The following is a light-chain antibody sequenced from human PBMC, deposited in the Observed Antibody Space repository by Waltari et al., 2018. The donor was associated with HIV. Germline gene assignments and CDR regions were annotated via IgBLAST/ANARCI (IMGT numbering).Light chain of an antibody. CDR1: SRNVGNFY. V-gene: IGLV2-14*01. Sequence: QSALTQPASVSGSPGQSISISCPGTSRNVGNFYVPWYQHHPGKAPKVISYEVSNRPSGVSNRFSGSKSGNTASLTISGLLPEDEADYFCSSYISSATPEFGGGTRLTVL. CDR3: SSYISSATPE. J-gene: IGLJ3*02. CDR2: EVS.